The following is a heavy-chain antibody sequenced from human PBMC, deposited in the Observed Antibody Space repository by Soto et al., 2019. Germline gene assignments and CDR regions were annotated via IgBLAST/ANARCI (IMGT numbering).Heavy chain of an antibody. J-gene: IGHJ4*02. Sequence: QVQLVQSGAEVKKPGSSVKVSCKASGGTFSSYTISWVRQAPGQGLEWMGRIIPILGIANYAQKFQGRVTITADKSTSTAYMELRSLRSDDTAVYYCARRWTTGEIDYWGQGTLVTVSS. CDR3: ARRWTTGEIDY. CDR1: GGTFSSYT. CDR2: IIPILGIA. D-gene: IGHD4-17*01. V-gene: IGHV1-69*02.